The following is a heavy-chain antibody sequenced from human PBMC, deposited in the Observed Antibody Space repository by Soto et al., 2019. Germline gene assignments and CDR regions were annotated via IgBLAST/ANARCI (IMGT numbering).Heavy chain of an antibody. Sequence: EVQLVESGGGLVQPGGSLRLSCAASGFTFSSYWMSWVRQAPGKGLEWVTNIKQDGSEKYYVDSVKGRFTISRDNAKNSLYLQMNSLRAEDTAVYYCARDLRYYDSSGYVYWGQGTLVTVSS. CDR2: IKQDGSEK. V-gene: IGHV3-7*01. D-gene: IGHD3-22*01. CDR3: ARDLRYYDSSGYVY. CDR1: GFTFSSYW. J-gene: IGHJ4*02.